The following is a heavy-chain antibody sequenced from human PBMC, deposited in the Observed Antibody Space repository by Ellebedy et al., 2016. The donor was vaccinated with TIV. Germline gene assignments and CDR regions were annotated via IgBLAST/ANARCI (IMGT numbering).Heavy chain of an antibody. J-gene: IGHJ6*02. CDR2: IYPGDSDT. D-gene: IGHD6-19*01. CDR3: ARLDSSGWFGMDV. CDR1: GYSFTSYW. V-gene: IGHV5-51*01. Sequence: PGGSLRLSCKGSGYSFTSYWIGWVRQMPGKGLEWMGIIYPGDSDTRYSPSFQGQVTISADKSISTAYLQWSSLKASDTAMYYCARLDSSGWFGMDVWGQGTTVTVSS.